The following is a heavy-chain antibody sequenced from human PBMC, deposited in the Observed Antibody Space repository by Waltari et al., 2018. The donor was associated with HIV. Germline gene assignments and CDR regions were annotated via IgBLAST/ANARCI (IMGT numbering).Heavy chain of an antibody. J-gene: IGHJ6*02. D-gene: IGHD2-21*02. CDR3: ARLGGESGDHKNYYYYGMDV. CDR2: IIPMYGTP. CDR1: GGTFRIS. Sequence: QVQLVQSGAEVKKPGPSVKVSCKASGGTFRISISLLRQPPGQGLEWMGLIIPMYGTPTYAQKFQGRCTITADENTRTAYMELRGLRSEDTAVYYCARLGGESGDHKNYYYYGMDVWGQGATVTVS. V-gene: IGHV1-69*01.